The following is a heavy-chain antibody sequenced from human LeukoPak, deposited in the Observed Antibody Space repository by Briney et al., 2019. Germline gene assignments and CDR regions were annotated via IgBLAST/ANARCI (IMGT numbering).Heavy chain of an antibody. D-gene: IGHD3-22*01. CDR1: GYTFTGYY. V-gene: IGHV1-2*02. J-gene: IGHJ4*02. Sequence: GASVKVSCKASGYTFTGYYMHWVRQAPGQGLEWMGWINPNSGGTNYAQKFQGRVTMTRDTSISTAYMELSRLRSDDTAVYYCARGLYYDSSGSPVHYWGQGTLVTVSS. CDR3: ARGLYYDSSGSPVHY. CDR2: INPNSGGT.